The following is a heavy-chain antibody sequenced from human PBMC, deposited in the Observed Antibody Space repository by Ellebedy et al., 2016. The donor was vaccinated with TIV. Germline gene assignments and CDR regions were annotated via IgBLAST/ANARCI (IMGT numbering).Heavy chain of an antibody. V-gene: IGHV4-34*01. CDR1: GVSFSGSY. D-gene: IGHD2/OR15-2a*01. Sequence: MPSETLSLICAVYGVSFSGSYWSWIRRPPGKRLEWIGEINHSLGTNSNPSLKSRVTISLDTSKNQVSLKLTSVRAADTADYFCARGLGGGEYFDFWGQGTPVTVSS. CDR2: INHSLGT. CDR3: ARGLGGGEYFDF. J-gene: IGHJ4*02.